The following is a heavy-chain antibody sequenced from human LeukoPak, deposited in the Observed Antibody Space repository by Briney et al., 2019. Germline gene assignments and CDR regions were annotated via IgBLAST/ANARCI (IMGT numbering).Heavy chain of an antibody. CDR1: GYSISSGYY. CDR3: ARVAAMGTYYFDY. J-gene: IGHJ4*02. V-gene: IGHV4-38-2*02. Sequence: PSETLSLTCTVSGYSISSGYYWGWIRQPPGKGLEWIGSIYHSGSTYYNPSLKSRVTISVDTSKNQFSLKLSSVTAADTAVYYCARVAAMGTYYFDYWGQGTLVTVSS. CDR2: IYHSGST. D-gene: IGHD5-18*01.